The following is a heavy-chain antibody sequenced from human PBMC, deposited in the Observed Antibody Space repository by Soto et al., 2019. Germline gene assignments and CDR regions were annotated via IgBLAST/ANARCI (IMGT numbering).Heavy chain of an antibody. CDR1: GGAISGYY. V-gene: IGHV4-4*07. CDR3: ARGQRFSDWFDP. J-gene: IGHJ5*02. Sequence: SETLSLTCTVTGGAISGYYWTWIRQSDGEGLEWIGRIYSSGSTNYNPSLKSRVTISLDTSMNYFSLRMSSVTAADTAVYYCARGQRFSDWFDPWGQGTLVTVSS. D-gene: IGHD3-3*01. CDR2: IYSSGST.